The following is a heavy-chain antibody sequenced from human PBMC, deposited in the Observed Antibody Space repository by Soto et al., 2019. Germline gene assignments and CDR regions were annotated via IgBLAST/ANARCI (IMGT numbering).Heavy chain of an antibody. J-gene: IGHJ5*02. Sequence: QVQLVQSGAEMKKPGSSVKVSCRSSGDTFSTYGLVWVRQAPGQGLEWMGGIIPIFGTTHYAQKFQGRVTITADESTSTAYMELSSLRSEDTAVYYCAKGYRLTMSNSWFDPWGQGTLVTVSS. D-gene: IGHD1-26*01. V-gene: IGHV1-69*01. CDR1: GDTFSTYG. CDR2: IIPIFGTT. CDR3: AKGYRLTMSNSWFDP.